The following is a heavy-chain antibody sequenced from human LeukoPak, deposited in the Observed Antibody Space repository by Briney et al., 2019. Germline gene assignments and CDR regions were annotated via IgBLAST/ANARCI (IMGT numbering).Heavy chain of an antibody. CDR1: GGTFSSYA. CDR3: ARPAYYYDSSGYAFDI. Sequence: VASVKVSCKASGGTFSSYAISWVRQASGQGLEWMGGIIPIFGTANYAQKFQGRVTITADESTSTAYMELSSLRSEDTVVYYCARPAYYYDSSGYAFDIWGQGTMVTASS. V-gene: IGHV1-69*01. CDR2: IIPIFGTA. J-gene: IGHJ3*02. D-gene: IGHD3-22*01.